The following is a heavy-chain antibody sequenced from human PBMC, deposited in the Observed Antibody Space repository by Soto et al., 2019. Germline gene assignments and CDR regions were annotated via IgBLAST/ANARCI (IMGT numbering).Heavy chain of an antibody. Sequence: SETLSLTCTVSGGSISSYYWSWIRQPPGKGLEWIGYIYYSGSTNYNPSLKSRVTISVDTSKNQFSLKLSSVTAADTAVYYCARDSGILTGYSDALPKNYYYYYMDVWGKGTTVTVS. CDR1: GGSISSYY. CDR3: ARDSGILTGYSDALPKNYYYYYMDV. J-gene: IGHJ6*03. D-gene: IGHD3-9*01. V-gene: IGHV4-59*01. CDR2: IYYSGST.